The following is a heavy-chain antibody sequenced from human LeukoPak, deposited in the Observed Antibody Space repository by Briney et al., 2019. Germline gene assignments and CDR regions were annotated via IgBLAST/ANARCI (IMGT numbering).Heavy chain of an antibody. CDR2: IIPIFGTA. CDR3: AGVYSGYDSVSY. CDR1: GGTFSSYA. D-gene: IGHD5-12*01. V-gene: IGHV1-69*05. Sequence: VASVKVSCKASGGTFSSYAISWVRQAPGQGLEWMGGIIPIFGTANYAQKFQGRVTITTDESTSTAYMELSSLRSEDTAVYYCAGVYSGYDSVSYWGQGTLVTVSS. J-gene: IGHJ4*02.